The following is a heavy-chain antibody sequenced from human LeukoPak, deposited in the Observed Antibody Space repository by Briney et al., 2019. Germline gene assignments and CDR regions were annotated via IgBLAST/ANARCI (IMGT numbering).Heavy chain of an antibody. Sequence: ASVKVSCKASGYTFTSYGISWVRQAPGQGLEWMGWISAYNGNTKYAQKLQGRVTMTTETSTTTAYMELRSLRSDDPAVYYCARVASITWPNWFDPWGQGTLVTVSS. V-gene: IGHV1-18*01. CDR3: ARVASITWPNWFDP. CDR2: ISAYNGNT. D-gene: IGHD6-13*01. J-gene: IGHJ5*02. CDR1: GYTFTSYG.